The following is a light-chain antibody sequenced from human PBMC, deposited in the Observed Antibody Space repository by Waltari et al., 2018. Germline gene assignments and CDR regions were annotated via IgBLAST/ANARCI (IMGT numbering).Light chain of an antibody. CDR3: NSRDSSGNHVV. CDR2: GKN. V-gene: IGLV3-19*01. J-gene: IGLJ2*01. CDR1: SLRNYF. Sequence: SSELTQDPAVSVALGQTVRITCQGDSLRNYFASWYQQKPGQAPILVIYGKNNRPSGIPERFSGSSSGNTASLTITGAQAEDEADYYCNSRDSSGNHVVFGGGTKLTVL.